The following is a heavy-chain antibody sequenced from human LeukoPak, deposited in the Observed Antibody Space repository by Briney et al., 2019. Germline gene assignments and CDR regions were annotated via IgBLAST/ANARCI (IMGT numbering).Heavy chain of an antibody. V-gene: IGHV3-74*01. Sequence: GGSLRLSCAASGFTFSSYWMHWVRHAPGKGLVWVSRINSDGSSTSYADSVKGRFTISRDNAKNTLYLQMNSLRAEDTAVYYCARLGGQLVRSFDYGGQGTLVTVSS. CDR3: ARLGGQLVRSFDY. D-gene: IGHD6-6*01. CDR2: INSDGSST. J-gene: IGHJ4*02. CDR1: GFTFSSYW.